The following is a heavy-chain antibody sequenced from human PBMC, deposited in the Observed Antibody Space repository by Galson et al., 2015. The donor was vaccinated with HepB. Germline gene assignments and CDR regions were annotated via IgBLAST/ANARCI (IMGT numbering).Heavy chain of an antibody. Sequence: SLRLSCAASGFTFSSYAMHWVRQAPGKGLEWVAVISYDGSNKYYADSVKGRFTISRDNSKNTLYLQMNSLRAEDTAVYYCAKASVPCIIMVGGVPFDPWGQGTLVTVSS. CDR1: GFTFSSYA. V-gene: IGHV3-30*18. J-gene: IGHJ5*02. CDR2: ISYDGSNK. CDR3: AKASVPCIIMVGGVPFDP. D-gene: IGHD2-15*01.